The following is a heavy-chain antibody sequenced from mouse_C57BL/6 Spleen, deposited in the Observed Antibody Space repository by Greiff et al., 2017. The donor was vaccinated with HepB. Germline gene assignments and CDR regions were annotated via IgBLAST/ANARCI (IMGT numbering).Heavy chain of an antibody. Sequence: VQLQQSGPELVKPGASVKISCKASGYAFSSYWMNWVKQRPGKGLEWIGQIYPGDGDTNYNGKFKGKATLTADKSSSTAYMQRSSLTSEDSAVYFCARQANWDERDYWGQGTTLTVSS. D-gene: IGHD4-1*01. V-gene: IGHV1-80*01. CDR3: ARQANWDERDY. CDR1: GYAFSSYW. J-gene: IGHJ2*01. CDR2: IYPGDGDT.